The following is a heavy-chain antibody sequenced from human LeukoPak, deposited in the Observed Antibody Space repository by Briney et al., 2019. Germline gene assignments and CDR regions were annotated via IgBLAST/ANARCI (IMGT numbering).Heavy chain of an antibody. CDR3: ARLVLGETAIFPPYYCMDV. D-gene: IGHD2-21*02. CDR2: VYYTGTT. CDR1: GGSISRSNDC. Sequence: PSETLSLTCTVSGGSISRSNDCWGWVRQPPGKGLEWIGNVYYTGTTFYNPSLKSRVTISVDTSKNHFSLKVRSVTDADTANYYWARLVLGETAIFPPYYCMDVWGKGTTVIVSS. J-gene: IGHJ6*03. V-gene: IGHV4-39*01.